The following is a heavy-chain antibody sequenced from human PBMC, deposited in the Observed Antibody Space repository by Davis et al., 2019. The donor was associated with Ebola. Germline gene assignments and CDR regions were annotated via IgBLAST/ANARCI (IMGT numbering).Heavy chain of an antibody. CDR2: FDPEDGET. J-gene: IGHJ3*02. CDR1: GYTLTELS. D-gene: IGHD7-27*01. Sequence: ASVKVSCKVSGYTLTELSMHWVRQAPGKGLEWMGSFDPEDGETIYAQKFQGRVTMTEDTSTDIAYMELSSLRSEDTAVYYCATVALGTRGAFDIWGQGTMVTVSS. V-gene: IGHV1-24*01. CDR3: ATVALGTRGAFDI.